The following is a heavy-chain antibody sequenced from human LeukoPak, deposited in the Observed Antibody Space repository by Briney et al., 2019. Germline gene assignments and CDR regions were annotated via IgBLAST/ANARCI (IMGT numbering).Heavy chain of an antibody. CDR3: AKGRINTGAYLYMDV. J-gene: IGHJ6*03. CDR1: GFTFTNYA. V-gene: IGHV3-23*01. CDR2: ISASDDST. Sequence: PGGSLRLSCAASGFTFTNYAMSWVRQAPGKGLEWVSHISASDDSTYYADSVKGRFTISRDNSENTVYLQMNSVRAADTAKYYCAKGRINTGAYLYMDVWGKGTTVTVSS. D-gene: IGHD2-21*01.